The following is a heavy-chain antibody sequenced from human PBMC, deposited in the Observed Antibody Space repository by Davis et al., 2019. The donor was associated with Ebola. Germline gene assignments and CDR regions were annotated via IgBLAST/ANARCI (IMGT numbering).Heavy chain of an antibody. CDR2: IYYSGST. V-gene: IGHV4-59*01. CDR3: ARTDSFDY. Sequence: PGGSLRLSCTVSGGSISSYYWSWIRQPPGKGLEWIGYIYYSGSTNYNPSLKSRVTISVDTSKNQFSLKLSSVTAADTAVYYCARTDSFDYWGQGTLVTVSS. CDR1: GGSISSYY. J-gene: IGHJ4*02.